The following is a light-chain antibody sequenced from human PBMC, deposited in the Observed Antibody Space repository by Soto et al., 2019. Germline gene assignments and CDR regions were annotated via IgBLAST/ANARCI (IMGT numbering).Light chain of an antibody. V-gene: IGKV3-15*01. J-gene: IGKJ1*01. CDR1: QSVYSN. Sequence: EKVMTQSPATLSVSPGERATVSCRASQSVYSNLAWYQQKPGQAPRLLIYDASTRAPGIPIRFSANGSGTEFTLTISSLQSEDFAVYYCQQYGSSPSWTFGQGTKVDIK. CDR3: QQYGSSPSWT. CDR2: DAS.